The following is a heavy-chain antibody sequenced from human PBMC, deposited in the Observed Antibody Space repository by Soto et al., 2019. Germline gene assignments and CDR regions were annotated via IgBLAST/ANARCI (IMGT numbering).Heavy chain of an antibody. J-gene: IGHJ6*02. Sequence: ASVKVSCKASGYTFTSYGISWVRQAPGQGLEWMGWISAYNGNTNYAQKLQGRVTMTTDTSTSTAYMELRSLRSDDPAVYYCARDLPTYYYDSSGLLAPINYPIVTPGYYYYGMDVWGQGTTVTVSS. V-gene: IGHV1-18*01. CDR3: ARDLPTYYYDSSGLLAPINYPIVTPGYYYYGMDV. CDR1: GYTFTSYG. D-gene: IGHD3-22*01. CDR2: ISAYNGNT.